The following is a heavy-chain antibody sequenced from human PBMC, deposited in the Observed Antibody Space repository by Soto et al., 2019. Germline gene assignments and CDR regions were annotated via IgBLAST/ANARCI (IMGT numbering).Heavy chain of an antibody. V-gene: IGHV1-69*01. D-gene: IGHD2-15*01. CDR3: ARCGYTVVVSDDFYSYGLGV. CDR1: GGSFSNYG. CDR2: IIPLFGTA. J-gene: IGHJ6*02. Sequence: QVQLIQSGAEVKKPGSSVKVSCTASGGSFSNYGIDWVRQAPGQGLEWMGGIIPLFGTANYAQKFQGRDTITADGSTNTAYMELTSLRSEDTAVYYCARCGYTVVVSDDFYSYGLGVWGQGTTVTVSS.